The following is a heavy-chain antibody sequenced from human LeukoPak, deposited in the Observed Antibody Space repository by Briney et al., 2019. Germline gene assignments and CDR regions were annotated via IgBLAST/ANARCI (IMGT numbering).Heavy chain of an antibody. CDR1: GFTFDDYT. D-gene: IGHD3-9*01. V-gene: IGHV3-43*01. Sequence: QTGGSLRLSCAASGFTFDDYTMHWVRQAPGKGLEWVSLISWDGGSTYYADSVKGRFTISRDNSKNTLYLQMNSLRAEDTAVYYCARVTTGYYHYYYYYMDVWGKGTTVTISS. CDR3: ARVTTGYYHYYYYYMDV. CDR2: ISWDGGST. J-gene: IGHJ6*03.